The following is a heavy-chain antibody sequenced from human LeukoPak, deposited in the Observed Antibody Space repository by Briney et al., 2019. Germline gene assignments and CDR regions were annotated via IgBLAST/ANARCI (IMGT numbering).Heavy chain of an antibody. D-gene: IGHD3-9*01. CDR3: ARSLSSHYDALTGYYTRAFDI. J-gene: IGHJ3*02. V-gene: IGHV1-8*01. CDR1: GYTFTSYD. Sequence: ASVKVSCKASGYTFTSYDISWVRQATGQGLEWMGWLNPRNGNIGSAEKFQGRVTVTRDTSISTVYMELSSLRSEDTAVYYCARSLSSHYDALTGYYTRAFDIWGQGTMVTVSS. CDR2: LNPRNGNI.